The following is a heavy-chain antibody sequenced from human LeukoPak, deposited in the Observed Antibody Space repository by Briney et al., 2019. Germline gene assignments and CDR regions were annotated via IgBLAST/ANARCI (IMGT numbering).Heavy chain of an antibody. Sequence: SETLSLTCTVSGGSISGYYWSWIRQPPGKGLEWLGYIYYSGSTNYNPSLKSRVTISVDTSKNQFSLKLRSVTAADTAVYYCARRFVGYDSSWGASDIWGRGTMVTVSS. V-gene: IGHV4-59*08. CDR2: IYYSGST. CDR1: GGSISGYY. J-gene: IGHJ3*02. D-gene: IGHD6-13*01. CDR3: ARRFVGYDSSWGASDI.